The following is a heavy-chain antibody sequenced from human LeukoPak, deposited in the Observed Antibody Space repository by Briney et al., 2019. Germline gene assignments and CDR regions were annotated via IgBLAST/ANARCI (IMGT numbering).Heavy chain of an antibody. J-gene: IGHJ4*02. CDR3: ARGGLVVPAHFDY. CDR2: IYSDGIST. Sequence: GGSLRLSCAASGFTFSSYWMHWVRQAPGKGLVWVSRIYSDGISTSYADSVKGRFTISRDNARNSLYLQMNSLRAEDTAVYYCARGGLVVPAHFDYWGQGTLVTVSS. V-gene: IGHV3-74*01. CDR1: GFTFSSYW. D-gene: IGHD2-2*01.